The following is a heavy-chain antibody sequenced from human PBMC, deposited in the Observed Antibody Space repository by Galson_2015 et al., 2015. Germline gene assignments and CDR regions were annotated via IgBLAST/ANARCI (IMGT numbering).Heavy chain of an antibody. CDR3: ARDGVVVAATTVYGMDV. D-gene: IGHD2-15*01. V-gene: IGHV3-33*01. CDR1: GFTFSSYG. CDR2: IWYDGSNK. J-gene: IGHJ6*02. Sequence: SLRLSCAASGFTFSSYGMHWVRQAPGKGLEWVAVIWYDGSNKYYADSVKGRFTISRDNSKNTLYLQMNSLRAEDTAVYYCARDGVVVAATTVYGMDVWGQGTTVTVSS.